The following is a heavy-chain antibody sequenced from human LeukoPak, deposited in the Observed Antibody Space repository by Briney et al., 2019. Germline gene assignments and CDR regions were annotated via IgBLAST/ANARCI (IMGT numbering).Heavy chain of an antibody. D-gene: IGHD1-26*01. CDR1: GGSISSYY. V-gene: IGHV4-59*01. CDR2: IYYSGST. CDR3: ASDSGATGDFDY. Sequence: SETLSLTCTVSGGSISSYYWSWIRQPPGKGLEWIGYIYYSGSTNYNPSLKSRVTISVDTSKNQFSLKLSSVTAADTAVYYCASDSGATGDFDYWGQGTLVTVSS. J-gene: IGHJ4*02.